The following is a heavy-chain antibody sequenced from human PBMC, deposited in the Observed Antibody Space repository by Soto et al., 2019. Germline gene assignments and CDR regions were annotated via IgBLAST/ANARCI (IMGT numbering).Heavy chain of an antibody. CDR3: VKDIDPAVVGGGFDL. D-gene: IGHD6-19*01. V-gene: IGHV3-9*01. Sequence: PGGSLRLSCAASGFTFDDYAMHWVRQVPGKGLEWVSGISWHSGSIGYADSVEGRFSISRDNADKSLHLQMNSLRPEDTALYYCVKDIDPAVVGGGFDLWGQGTLVTVSS. J-gene: IGHJ4*02. CDR1: GFTFDDYA. CDR2: ISWHSGSI.